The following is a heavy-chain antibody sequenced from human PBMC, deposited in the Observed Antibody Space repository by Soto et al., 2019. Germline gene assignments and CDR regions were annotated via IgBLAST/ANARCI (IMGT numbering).Heavy chain of an antibody. CDR3: ARAALRFLEWSLDY. CDR1: GYTFTSYY. CDR2: INPSGGST. Sequence: ASVKVSCKASGYTFTSYYMHWVRQAPGQGLEWMRIINPSGGSTSYSQKFQGRVTMTRDTFTSTVYMELSSLRSEDTAVYYCARAALRFLEWSLDYWGQGTLVTVSS. D-gene: IGHD3-3*01. V-gene: IGHV1-46*01. J-gene: IGHJ4*02.